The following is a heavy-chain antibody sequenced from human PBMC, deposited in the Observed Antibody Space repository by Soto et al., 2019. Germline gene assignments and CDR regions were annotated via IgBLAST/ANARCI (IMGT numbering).Heavy chain of an antibody. V-gene: IGHV3-23*01. D-gene: IGHD5-18*01. J-gene: IGHJ6*02. Sequence: GGSLRLSCAASGFTFSSYAMSWVRQAPGKGLEWVSAISGSGGSTYYADSVKGRFTISRDNSKNTLYLQMNSLRAEDTAVYYCAKVPVHSYGFYYYYGMDVWGQRTTVTVSS. CDR2: ISGSGGST. CDR3: AKVPVHSYGFYYYYGMDV. CDR1: GFTFSSYA.